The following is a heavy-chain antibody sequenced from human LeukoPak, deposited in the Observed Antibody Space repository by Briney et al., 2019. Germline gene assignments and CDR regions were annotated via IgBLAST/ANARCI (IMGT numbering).Heavy chain of an antibody. CDR2: IIVSGGST. CDR3: AKDIVVVVAATLPYYYYGMDV. CDR1: GFTFSSYA. V-gene: IGHV3-23*01. Sequence: GGSLRLSCAASGFTFSSYAMSWVRQAPGKGLEWVSAIIVSGGSTYYADSVKGRFTISRDNSKNTLYLQMNSLRAEDTAVYYCAKDIVVVVAATLPYYYYGMDVWGQGTTVTVSS. D-gene: IGHD2-15*01. J-gene: IGHJ6*02.